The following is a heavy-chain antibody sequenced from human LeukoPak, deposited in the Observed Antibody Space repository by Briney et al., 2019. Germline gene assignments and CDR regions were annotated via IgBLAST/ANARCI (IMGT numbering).Heavy chain of an antibody. Sequence: GGSLRLSCKASGFTFSRYAMSWVRQAPGKGLEWVSAISGSGGSTYYADSVKGRFTISRDNAKNSLFLQMNSLRAEDTAVYYCARPSEEYQLLYAFDIWGQGAMVTVSS. J-gene: IGHJ3*02. V-gene: IGHV3-23*01. CDR3: ARPSEEYQLLYAFDI. D-gene: IGHD2-2*01. CDR2: ISGSGGST. CDR1: GFTFSRYA.